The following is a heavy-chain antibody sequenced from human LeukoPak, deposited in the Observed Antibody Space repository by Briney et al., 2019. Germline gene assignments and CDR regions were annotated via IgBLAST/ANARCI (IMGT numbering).Heavy chain of an antibody. D-gene: IGHD5-24*01. CDR1: GFTFSSYS. CDR2: FSGTTYSI. Sequence: GGSLRLSCVASGFTFSSYSMNWFRLPPGKGLEWVSYFSGTTYSIFYADSVKGRFTISRDNAKNSLYLQMNSLQDEDTAVYYRARVGDGYNYPYYYYYMDVWGKGTTVTVSS. J-gene: IGHJ6*03. CDR3: ARVGDGYNYPYYYYYMDV. V-gene: IGHV3-48*02.